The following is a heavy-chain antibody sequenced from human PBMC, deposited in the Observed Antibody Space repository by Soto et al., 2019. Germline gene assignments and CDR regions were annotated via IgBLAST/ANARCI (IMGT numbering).Heavy chain of an antibody. CDR3: ARKRYSSSWSAY. V-gene: IGHV3-11*01. CDR2: ISSSGSTI. Sequence: GGPLTLSCAASGFTFSDYYMSWIRQAPGKGLEWVSYISSSGSTIYYADSVKGRFTISRDNAKNSLYLQMNSLRAEDTAVYYCARKRYSSSWSAYRGQGTLVTVSS. CDR1: GFTFSDYY. J-gene: IGHJ4*02. D-gene: IGHD6-13*01.